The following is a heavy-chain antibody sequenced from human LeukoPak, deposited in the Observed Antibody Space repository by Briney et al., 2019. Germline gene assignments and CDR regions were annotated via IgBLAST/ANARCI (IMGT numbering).Heavy chain of an antibody. D-gene: IGHD6-19*01. V-gene: IGHV4-34*01. CDR3: TTLAVAAPRQAY. CDR1: GGSFSGYY. Sequence: SETLSLTCAVCGGSFSGYYWSWIRQPPGKGLEWIGEINHSGSTNYNPSLKSRVTISVDTSKNQFSLKLSSVTAADTAVYYCTTLAVAAPRQAYWGQGTLVTVSA. CDR2: INHSGST. J-gene: IGHJ4*02.